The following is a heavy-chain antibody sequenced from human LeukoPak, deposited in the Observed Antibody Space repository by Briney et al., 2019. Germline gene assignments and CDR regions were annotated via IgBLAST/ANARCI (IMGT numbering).Heavy chain of an antibody. D-gene: IGHD6-13*01. CDR1: GYTFTGYY. CDR3: ARGPRSYSSSWYNWLDP. CDR2: INPNSGGT. Sequence: ASVKVSCKASGYTFTGYYMHWVRQAPGQGLEWMGWINPNSGGTNYAQKFQGRVTMTRDTSISTAYMELSRLRSDDTAVYYCARGPRSYSSSWYNWLDPWGQGTLVTVSS. J-gene: IGHJ5*02. V-gene: IGHV1-2*02.